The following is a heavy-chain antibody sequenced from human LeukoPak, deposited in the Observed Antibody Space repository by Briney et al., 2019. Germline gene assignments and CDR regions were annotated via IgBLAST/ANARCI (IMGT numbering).Heavy chain of an antibody. V-gene: IGHV3-23*01. Sequence: PGGSLRLSCAASGFTFSSYAMSWVRQAPGKGLEWVSAISGSGGSTYYADSVKGRFTISRDNSKNTLYLQMNSLRAEDTAAYYCAKDQCSSTSCPTDYFDYWGQGTLVTVSS. J-gene: IGHJ4*02. CDR2: ISGSGGST. CDR3: AKDQCSSTSCPTDYFDY. CDR1: GFTFSSYA. D-gene: IGHD2-2*01.